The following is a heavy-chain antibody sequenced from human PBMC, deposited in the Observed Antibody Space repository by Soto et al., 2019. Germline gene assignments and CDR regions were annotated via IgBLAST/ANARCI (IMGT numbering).Heavy chain of an antibody. Sequence: SETLSPTCAVYGGSFSGYYWSWIRQPPGKGLEWIGEINHSGSTNYNPSLKSRVTISVDTSKNQFSLKLSSVTAADTAAYYYSTDQEVTPFDYWGQGTLVTVSS. V-gene: IGHV4-34*01. D-gene: IGHD2-21*02. CDR3: STDQEVTPFDY. CDR2: INHSGST. J-gene: IGHJ4*02. CDR1: GGSFSGYY.